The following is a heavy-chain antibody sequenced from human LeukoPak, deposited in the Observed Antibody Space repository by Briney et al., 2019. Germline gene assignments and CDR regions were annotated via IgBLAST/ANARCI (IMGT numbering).Heavy chain of an antibody. CDR1: GGSISTYY. D-gene: IGHD6-13*01. V-gene: IGHV4-59*01. CDR3: ARAYSTTFPFDF. J-gene: IGHJ4*01. Sequence: SETLSLTCTVSGGSISTYYWTWIRQSPGKGLEWIGYIDHSVSTNYNPSLESRVTMSVDQSKKQFSLRLTSLTEADTAVYYCARAYSTTFPFDFWGPGTLVTVSS. CDR2: IDHSVST.